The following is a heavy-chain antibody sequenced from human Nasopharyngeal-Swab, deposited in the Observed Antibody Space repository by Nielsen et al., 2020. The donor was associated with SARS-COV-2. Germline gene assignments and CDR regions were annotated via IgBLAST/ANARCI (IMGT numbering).Heavy chain of an antibody. CDR1: GFTVSSNY. CDR3: ARVYYGSGSS. V-gene: IGHV3-66*01. CDR2: IYSGGST. D-gene: IGHD3-10*01. J-gene: IGHJ4*02. Sequence: GESLKISCAASGFTVSSNYMSWVRQAPGKGLECVSVIYSGGSTYYADSVKGGFTISRDNSKNTLYLQMNSLRAEDTAVYYCARVYYGSGSSWGQGTLVTVSS.